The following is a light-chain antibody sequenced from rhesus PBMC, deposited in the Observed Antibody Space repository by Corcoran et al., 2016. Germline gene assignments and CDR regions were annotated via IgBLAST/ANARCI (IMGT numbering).Light chain of an antibody. CDR3: QHCYGTPLP. J-gene: IGKJ4*01. Sequence: DIQMTQSPSSLSASVGDRVTITCRASENVNNYVNWYQQKPGKAPKLLIDKASPLQSGVPSRFSGRGSGTAYTFTISSLQPEDVATYYCQHCYGTPLPFGGWTKVELK. CDR2: KAS. V-gene: IGKV1-74*01. CDR1: ENVNNY.